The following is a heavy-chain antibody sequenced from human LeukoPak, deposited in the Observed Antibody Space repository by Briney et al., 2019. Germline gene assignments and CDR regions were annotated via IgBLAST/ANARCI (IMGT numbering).Heavy chain of an antibody. V-gene: IGHV3-43*02. CDR2: ISGDGGST. D-gene: IGHD6-19*01. Sequence: GGSLRLACAAPGFIFDNYAIHWVRQAPGKGLEWVSLISGDGGSTFYADSVRGRFTISRDNTRKSLSLQMSSLRSEDTALYYCARESETSGWYDYWGQGTLVTVSS. CDR3: ARESETSGWYDY. J-gene: IGHJ4*02. CDR1: GFIFDNYA.